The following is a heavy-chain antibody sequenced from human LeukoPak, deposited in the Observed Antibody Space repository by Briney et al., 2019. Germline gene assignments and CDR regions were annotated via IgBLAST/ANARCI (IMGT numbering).Heavy chain of an antibody. V-gene: IGHV1-18*01. J-gene: IGHJ4*02. Sequence: ASVKVSCKASGYTFTSYGISWVRQAPGQGLEWMGWISAYNGNTNYAQKLQGRVTMTTDTSTSTAYMELRSLRSDDTAVYYCARLKAPLADYSSPRGWGIAVAGTFDYWGQGTLVTVSS. CDR2: ISAYNGNT. D-gene: IGHD6-19*01. CDR1: GYTFTSYG. CDR3: ARLKAPLADYSSPRGWGIAVAGTFDY.